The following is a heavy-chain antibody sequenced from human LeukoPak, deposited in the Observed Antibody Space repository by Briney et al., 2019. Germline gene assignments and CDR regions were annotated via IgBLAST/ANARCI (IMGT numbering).Heavy chain of an antibody. Sequence: PGGSLSLSYAASGFTFSNYAMRWVRQAPGRGLGWLSAISGSGGSTYYADSVKGRFAISRDNSKNTLYLQMNSLRAEDTAVYYCASQYDFWSAYYPYWGQGTLVTVSS. CDR2: ISGSGGST. CDR1: GFTFSNYA. CDR3: ASQYDFWSAYYPY. V-gene: IGHV3-23*01. J-gene: IGHJ4*02. D-gene: IGHD3-3*01.